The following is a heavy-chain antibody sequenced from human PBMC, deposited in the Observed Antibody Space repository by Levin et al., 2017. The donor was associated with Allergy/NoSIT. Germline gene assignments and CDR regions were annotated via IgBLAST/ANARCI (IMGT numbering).Heavy chain of an antibody. CDR2: IYYSGST. CDR1: GGSISSGGYY. J-gene: IGHJ6*02. D-gene: IGHD2-2*01. V-gene: IGHV4-31*03. CDR3: AMRWIGVVPSPGVRYYDGMDV. Sequence: SQTLSLTCTVSGGSISSGGYYWSWIRQHPGKGLEWIGYIYYSGSTYYNPSLKSRVTISVDTSKNQFSLKLSSVTAADTAVYYCAMRWIGVVPSPGVRYYDGMDVWGQGTTVTVSS.